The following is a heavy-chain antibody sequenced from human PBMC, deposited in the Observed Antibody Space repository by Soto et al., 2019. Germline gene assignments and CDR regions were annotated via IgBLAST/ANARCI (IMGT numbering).Heavy chain of an antibody. Sequence: GASVKVSCKASGYSFTGHYIHWLRQAPEQGPEWMGEIGPESGATRYAQKFQGRVTMTMDTSITTVYMELNNLRPDDTAIYYCGRGRSGQIVVFYWGQGTPVTVSS. CDR2: IGPESGAT. D-gene: IGHD1-26*01. V-gene: IGHV1-2*02. J-gene: IGHJ4*02. CDR1: GYSFTGHY. CDR3: GRGRSGQIVVFY.